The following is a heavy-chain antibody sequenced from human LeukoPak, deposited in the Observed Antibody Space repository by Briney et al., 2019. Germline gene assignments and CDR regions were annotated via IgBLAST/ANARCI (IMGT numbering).Heavy chain of an antibody. CDR2: IGTAGDT. Sequence: QTGGSLRLSCAASGFTFSSYDMHWVRQATGKGLEWVSAIGTAGDTYYPGSVKGRFTISRENAKNSLYLQMNSLRAGDTAVYYCARGAVYSYGFRGAFDIWGQGTMVTVSS. V-gene: IGHV3-13*01. CDR3: ARGAVYSYGFRGAFDI. J-gene: IGHJ3*02. CDR1: GFTFSSYD. D-gene: IGHD5-18*01.